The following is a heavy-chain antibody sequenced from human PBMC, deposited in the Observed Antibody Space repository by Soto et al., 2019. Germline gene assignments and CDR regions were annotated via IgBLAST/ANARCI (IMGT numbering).Heavy chain of an antibody. CDR3: AGPGYSSQDY. V-gene: IGHV3-23*01. J-gene: IGHJ4*02. Sequence: EVQLLESGGGLVQPGGSLRLSCAASGFMFSSFALSWVRQAPGMGLEWVSAISGSGDGTDYADSVKGRFTISRDNSKNTLYLQMNSPRAEDTAVYYCAGPGYSSQDYWGQGALVTVSS. CDR1: GFMFSSFA. D-gene: IGHD5-12*01. CDR2: ISGSGDGT.